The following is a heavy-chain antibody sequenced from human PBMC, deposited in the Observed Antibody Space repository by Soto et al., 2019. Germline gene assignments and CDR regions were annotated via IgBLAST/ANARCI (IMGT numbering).Heavy chain of an antibody. CDR3: ATVGGSGSYYNFVFPVDWFDP. CDR2: IIPIFGTA. Sequence: ASVKVSCKASGGTFSSYAISWVRQAPGQGLEWMGGIIPIFGTANYAQKFQGRVTITADESTSTAYMELSSLRSEDTAVYYCATVGGSGSYYNFVFPVDWFDPWGQGTLVTVSS. J-gene: IGHJ5*02. CDR1: GGTFSSYA. V-gene: IGHV1-69*13. D-gene: IGHD3-10*01.